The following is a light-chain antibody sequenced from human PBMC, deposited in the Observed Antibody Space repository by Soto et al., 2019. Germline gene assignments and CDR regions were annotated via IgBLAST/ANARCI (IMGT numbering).Light chain of an antibody. CDR1: SSNIGAGYD. J-gene: IGLJ1*01. V-gene: IGLV1-40*01. CDR3: PSYDSSLSGYV. CDR2: GNS. Sequence: QSVLTQPPSVSGAPGQRVTISCTGSSSNIGAGYDVHWYQQLPGTAPKLLIHGNSNRPSGVPDRFSGSKSGTSAYLAITGLQAEDEADYYCPSYDSSLSGYVFVTGTKVTVL.